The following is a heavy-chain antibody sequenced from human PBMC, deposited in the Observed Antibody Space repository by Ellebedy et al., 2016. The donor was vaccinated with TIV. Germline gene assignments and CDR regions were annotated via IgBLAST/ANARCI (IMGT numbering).Heavy chain of an antibody. V-gene: IGHV1-2*02. J-gene: IGHJ4*02. CDR1: GYTFTSYD. D-gene: IGHD5/OR15-5a*01. Sequence: AASVKVSCKASGYTFTSYDINWVRQATGQGLEWMAWINPNSGGTNYAQKFQGRVTVTRDTSTSTAFLELSRLRSDDTAVYYCTRDLTNIVSGDYWGQGTLVTVSS. CDR2: INPNSGGT. CDR3: TRDLTNIVSGDY.